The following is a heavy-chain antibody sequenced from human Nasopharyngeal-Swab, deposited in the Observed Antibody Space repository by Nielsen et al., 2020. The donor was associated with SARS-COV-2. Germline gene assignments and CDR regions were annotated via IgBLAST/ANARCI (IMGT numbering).Heavy chain of an antibody. V-gene: IGHV3-64D*08. CDR3: VKSYGNWYFDL. Sequence: GSLRLSCSASGFSFSNYAMHWVRQAPGKGLEYVSAVGNNGGDTYYADSVKGRFTISRDNSKNTLYLQMSSLRVEDTAIYYCVKSYGNWYFDLWGRGTRVTVSS. J-gene: IGHJ2*01. CDR2: VGNNGGDT. CDR1: GFSFSNYA. D-gene: IGHD5-18*01.